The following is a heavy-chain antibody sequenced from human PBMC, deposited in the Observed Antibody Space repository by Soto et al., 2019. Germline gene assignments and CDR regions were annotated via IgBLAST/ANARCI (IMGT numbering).Heavy chain of an antibody. CDR1: GFTFSSYW. Sequence: EVQLVESGGGLVQPGGSLRLSCAASGFTFSSYWMHWVRQAPGKGLVWVSRINSDGSSTSYADSVKGRFTISRDNAKNTLYLQMNSLRAEDTAVYYCARVRGSDYSSSWTAYNFDYWGQGTLVTVSS. D-gene: IGHD6-13*01. J-gene: IGHJ4*02. CDR2: INSDGSST. CDR3: ARVRGSDYSSSWTAYNFDY. V-gene: IGHV3-74*01.